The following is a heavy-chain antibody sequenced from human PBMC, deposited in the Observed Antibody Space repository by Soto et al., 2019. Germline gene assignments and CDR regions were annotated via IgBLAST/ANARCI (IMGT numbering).Heavy chain of an antibody. V-gene: IGHV3-30*14. J-gene: IGHJ6*02. CDR1: GFTFSTYS. CDR3: PRPPFGDSDDYYYGMDV. CDR2: ISYDGNHK. D-gene: IGHD2-21*02. Sequence: PXGSLRLSFTACGFTFSTYSMHWVRQAPGKGLEWVTVISYDGNHKYYADSVKGRFTISRDNSKNTLYLQLNSLRVEDTAVYYCPRPPFGDSDDYYYGMDVWGQGTTVTVSS.